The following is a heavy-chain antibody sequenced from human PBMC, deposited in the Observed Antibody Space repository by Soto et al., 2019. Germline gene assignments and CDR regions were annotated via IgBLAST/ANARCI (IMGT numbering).Heavy chain of an antibody. CDR1: GGSTSSDNY. V-gene: IGHV4-30-4*01. CDR3: AREGGESSDGLYYFDS. Sequence: PSETLSLSCTVSGGSTSSDNYWSWIRQPPGKGLEWIGHIYYSGNTDYNPSLKSRLAISIDTSKNQFSLKLSSVTAADTAVYFCAREGGESSDGLYYFDSWGQGSLVTVSS. J-gene: IGHJ4*02. D-gene: IGHD3-16*01. CDR2: IYYSGNT.